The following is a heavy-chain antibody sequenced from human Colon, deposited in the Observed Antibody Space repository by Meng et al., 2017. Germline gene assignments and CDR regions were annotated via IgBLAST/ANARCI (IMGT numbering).Heavy chain of an antibody. CDR3: VAGMGSF. D-gene: IGHD6-19*01. CDR2: INNDGRIT. Sequence: GGSLRLSYAASGFTFSNYWMHWVRQAPGKGLVWVSRINNDGRITTYADSVKGRFTIARDNAKNTLYLQMNSLRAEDTAVYYCVAGMGSFWGQGTLVTVSS. J-gene: IGHJ4*02. V-gene: IGHV3-74*01. CDR1: GFTFSNYW.